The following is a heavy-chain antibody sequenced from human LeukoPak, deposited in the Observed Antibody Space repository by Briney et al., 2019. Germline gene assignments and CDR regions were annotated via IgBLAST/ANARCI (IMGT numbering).Heavy chain of an antibody. Sequence: GESLKISCKGSGYSFTSYWIGWVRQMPGKGLEWMGIIYPGDSDTRYSPSFQGQVTISADKSISTAYLQWSSLKASDTAMYYCARPIAVAVEGWVPPAPNWFDPWGQGTLVTVSS. V-gene: IGHV5-51*01. CDR1: GYSFTSYW. CDR2: IYPGDSDT. CDR3: ARPIAVAVEGWVPPAPNWFDP. J-gene: IGHJ5*02. D-gene: IGHD6-19*01.